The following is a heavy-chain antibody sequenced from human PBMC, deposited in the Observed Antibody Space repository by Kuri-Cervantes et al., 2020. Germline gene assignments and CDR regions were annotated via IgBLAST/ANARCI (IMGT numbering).Heavy chain of an antibody. V-gene: IGHV3-30*03. Sequence: GGSLRLSCAASGFTFSSYGMHWVRQAPGKGLEWVAVISYDGSNKYYADSVKGRFTISRDNSKNTLYLQVNSLRAEDTAVYYCARDGSGSFPYGTDVWGQGTTVTVSS. J-gene: IGHJ6*02. CDR1: GFTFSSYG. CDR3: ARDGSGSFPYGTDV. D-gene: IGHD1-26*01. CDR2: ISYDGSNK.